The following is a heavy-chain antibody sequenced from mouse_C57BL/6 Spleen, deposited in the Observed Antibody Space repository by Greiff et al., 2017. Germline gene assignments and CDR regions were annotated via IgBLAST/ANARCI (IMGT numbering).Heavy chain of an antibody. CDR3: ARFYDYDVDY. Sequence: EVKLVESGPGLVKPSQSLSLTCSVTGYSIPSGYYWNWIRQFPGNKLEWMGYISYDGSNNYNPSLKNRISITRDTSKNQFFLKLNSVTTEDTATYYCARFYDYDVDYWGQGTTLTVSS. J-gene: IGHJ2*01. V-gene: IGHV3-6*01. D-gene: IGHD2-4*01. CDR1: GYSIPSGYY. CDR2: ISYDGSN.